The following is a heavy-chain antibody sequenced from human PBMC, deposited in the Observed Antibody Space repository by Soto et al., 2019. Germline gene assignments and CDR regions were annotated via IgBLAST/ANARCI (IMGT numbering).Heavy chain of an antibody. CDR3: AKEWGTWGSRPHYYYGMDV. CDR2: ISYDGSNK. D-gene: IGHD3-16*01. CDR1: GFTFSSYG. V-gene: IGHV3-30*18. Sequence: GGSLRLSCAASGFTFSSYGMHWVRQAPGKGLEWVAVISYDGSNKYYADSVKGRFTISRDNSKNTLYLQMNSLRAEDTAVYYCAKEWGTWGSRPHYYYGMDVWGQGTTVTVSS. J-gene: IGHJ6*02.